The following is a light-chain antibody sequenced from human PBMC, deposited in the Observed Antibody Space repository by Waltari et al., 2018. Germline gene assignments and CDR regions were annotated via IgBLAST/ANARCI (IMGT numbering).Light chain of an antibody. V-gene: IGKV3-20*01. J-gene: IGKJ1*01. Sequence: IVLTQSPGTLSLSPGEGAHLSCRASQSVSRSLAWYQQKPGQAPKLLIYGASTRATGIPDRFTGSGSGTDFSLTISSLEPEDFAIYFCQHYVRLPATFGQGTKVEIK. CDR3: QHYVRLPAT. CDR1: QSVSRS. CDR2: GAS.